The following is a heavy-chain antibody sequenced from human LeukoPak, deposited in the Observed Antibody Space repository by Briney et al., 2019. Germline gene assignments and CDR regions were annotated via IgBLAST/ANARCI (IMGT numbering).Heavy chain of an antibody. CDR3: ARGTYYYDSSGYYVDGMDV. CDR1: GFTFSSYA. J-gene: IGHJ6*02. Sequence: HPGGSLRLSCAASGFTFSSYAMSWVRQAPGKGLEWVSAISGSGGSTYYADSVKGRFTISRDNSKNTLYLQMNSLRAEDTAVYYCARGTYYYDSSGYYVDGMDVWGQGTTVTVSS. D-gene: IGHD3-22*01. CDR2: ISGSGGST. V-gene: IGHV3-23*01.